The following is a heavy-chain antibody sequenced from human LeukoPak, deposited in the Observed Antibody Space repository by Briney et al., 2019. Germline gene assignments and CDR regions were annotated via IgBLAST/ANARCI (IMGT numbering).Heavy chain of an antibody. J-gene: IGHJ6*03. D-gene: IGHD2-15*01. V-gene: IGHV3-74*01. CDR3: ASGSSGGDYYYMDV. CDR2: INSDGSST. CDR1: GFTFSSYR. Sequence: GGSLRLSCAASGFTFSSYRRHWLPQAPGKRLVWVSHINSDGSSTRYADSVKGRFTISRVNAKNTLYLQMNSLRAEDTAVYYCASGSSGGDYYYMDVWGKGPTVTVSS.